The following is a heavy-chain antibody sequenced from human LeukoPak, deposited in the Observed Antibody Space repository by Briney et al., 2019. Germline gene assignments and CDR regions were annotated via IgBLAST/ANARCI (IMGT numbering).Heavy chain of an antibody. Sequence: PSETLSLTCTVSGGSISSGGYYWRWIRQHPGKGLEWIGYIYYSGSTYYNPSLKSRVTISVDTSKNQFSLKLSSVTAADTAVYYCAREEAAAGTWWFDPWGQGALVTVSS. CDR3: AREEAAAGTWWFDP. J-gene: IGHJ5*02. V-gene: IGHV4-31*03. D-gene: IGHD6-13*01. CDR2: IYYSGST. CDR1: GGSISSGGYY.